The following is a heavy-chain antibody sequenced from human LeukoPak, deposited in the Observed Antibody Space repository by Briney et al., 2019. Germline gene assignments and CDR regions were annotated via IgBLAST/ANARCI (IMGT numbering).Heavy chain of an antibody. V-gene: IGHV1-18*01. D-gene: IGHD2-2*01. CDR2: ISAYNGNT. CDR3: ARANPLYCSSTTCLFDY. Sequence: ASVKVSCKASGYTFTSYGISWVRQAPGQGLEWMGWISAYNGNTNYAQKLQGRVTMTTDTSTSTAYMELRSLRSDDTAVYYCARANPLYCSSTTCLFDYWGQGTLVTVS. CDR1: GYTFTSYG. J-gene: IGHJ4*02.